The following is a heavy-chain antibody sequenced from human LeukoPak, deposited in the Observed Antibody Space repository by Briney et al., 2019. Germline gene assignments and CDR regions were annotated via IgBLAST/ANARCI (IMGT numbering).Heavy chain of an antibody. J-gene: IGHJ4*02. Sequence: PSETLSLTCTVSGVSISSYYWSWIRQPPGKGLEWIGYIFYSGNTNYNPSLKSRVTISVDTSKNHFSLRLRSVTAADTAVYYCARLAAISGSDYPDDWGQGTLVTVSS. CDR2: IFYSGNT. D-gene: IGHD1-26*01. CDR3: ARLAAISGSDYPDD. CDR1: GVSISSYY. V-gene: IGHV4-59*08.